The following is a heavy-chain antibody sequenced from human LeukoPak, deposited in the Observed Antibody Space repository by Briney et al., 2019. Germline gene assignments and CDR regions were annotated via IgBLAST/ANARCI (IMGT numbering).Heavy chain of an antibody. Sequence: ASVKVSCKASGYTFTSFGISWVRQAPGQGLEWMGWISTYNGNTHYAQNLQGRVTLTTDTSTSTAYMDLRSLRSDDTAVYYCARDLTPVSGTLNYWGQGTLVTASS. CDR3: ARDLTPVSGTLNY. CDR2: ISTYNGNT. D-gene: IGHD2-15*01. V-gene: IGHV1-18*01. J-gene: IGHJ4*02. CDR1: GYTFTSFG.